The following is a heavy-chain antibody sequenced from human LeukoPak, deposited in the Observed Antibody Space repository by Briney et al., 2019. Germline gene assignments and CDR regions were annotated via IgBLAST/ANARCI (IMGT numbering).Heavy chain of an antibody. CDR1: GFTFTNAW. D-gene: IGHD4-17*01. CDR2: IKSKTDGGTT. V-gene: IGHV3-15*01. CDR3: FTVTTSRGMDV. Sequence: GGSLRLSCEASGFTFTNAWMSWVRQAPGKGLEWVGRIKSKTDGGTTDYAAPVKGRFTISRDDSKNTLYLQMNSLKTEDTAVYYCFTVTTSRGMDVWGQGTTVTVSS. J-gene: IGHJ6*02.